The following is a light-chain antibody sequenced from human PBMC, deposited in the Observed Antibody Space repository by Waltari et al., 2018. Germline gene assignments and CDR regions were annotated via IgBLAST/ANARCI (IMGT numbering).Light chain of an antibody. J-gene: IGLJ3*02. CDR3: GSWDSSLGIGV. CDR1: TPNIGNNY. CDR2: EGH. V-gene: IGLV1-51*01. Sequence: QSVLTQAPSVSAAPGQTVTISCSGSTPNIGNNYVSWYQQFPETAPKIVIYEGHRRPSGIPDRFSGSKSGASATLGITGLQTGDEADYYCGSWDSSLGIGVLGGGTRLTVL.